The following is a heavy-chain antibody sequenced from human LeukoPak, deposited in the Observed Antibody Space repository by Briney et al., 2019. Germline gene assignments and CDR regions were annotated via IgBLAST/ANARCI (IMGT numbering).Heavy chain of an antibody. J-gene: IGHJ5*02. CDR1: GGSISSYY. CDR3: ASGQQLTNSGPWFDP. V-gene: IGHV4-59*08. D-gene: IGHD6-13*01. Sequence: SETLSLTCTVSGGSISSYYWSWIRQHPGKGLEWIGYIYYSGSTNYNPSLKSRVTISVDTSKNQFSLKLSSVTAADMAVYYCASGQQLTNSGPWFDPWGQGTLVTVSS. CDR2: IYYSGST.